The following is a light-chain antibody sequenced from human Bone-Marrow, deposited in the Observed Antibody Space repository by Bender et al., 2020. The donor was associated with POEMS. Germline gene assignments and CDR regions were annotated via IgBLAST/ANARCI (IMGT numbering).Light chain of an antibody. J-gene: IGLJ3*02. CDR1: TLPKHY. Sequence: SSELTQPPSVAVSPGQTARITCSGDTLPKHYAYWYQHLPGTAPKLLIYSSHRRPSEVPDRFSGSSSGAERYLTISNLHSEDEADYFCQTWGPGFQLFGGGTKLTVL. V-gene: IGLV3-25*02. CDR2: SSH. CDR3: QTWGPGFQL.